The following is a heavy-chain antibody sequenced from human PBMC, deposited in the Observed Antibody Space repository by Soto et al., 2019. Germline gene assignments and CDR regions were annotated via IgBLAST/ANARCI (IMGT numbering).Heavy chain of an antibody. D-gene: IGHD3-10*01. J-gene: IGHJ4*02. Sequence: ESGGGLVQPGGSLRLSCAASGFTVSSNYMSWVRQAPGKGLGWVSVIYSGGSTYYADSVKGRFTISRDNSKNTLYLQMNSLRAEDTAVYYCARDGPVVREAARRAFDYWGQGTLVTVSS. CDR2: IYSGGST. CDR3: ARDGPVVREAARRAFDY. CDR1: GFTVSSNY. V-gene: IGHV3-66*01.